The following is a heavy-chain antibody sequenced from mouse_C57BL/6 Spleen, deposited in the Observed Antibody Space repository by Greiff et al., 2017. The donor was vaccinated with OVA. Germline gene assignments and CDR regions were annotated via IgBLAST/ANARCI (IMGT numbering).Heavy chain of an antibody. Sequence: VQLQQSGAELVRPGTSVKVSCKASGSAFPNYLIEWVKQRPGQGLAWIGVINPGSGCTNYTEKFKGKATLTADKSSSTAYMQLSSLTSEDSAVYFCSRGPGPVVENVDVWGTGTTVTVSS. CDR3: SRGPGPVVENVDV. V-gene: IGHV1-54*01. CDR2: INPGSGCT. J-gene: IGHJ1*03. CDR1: GSAFPNYL. D-gene: IGHD1-1*01.